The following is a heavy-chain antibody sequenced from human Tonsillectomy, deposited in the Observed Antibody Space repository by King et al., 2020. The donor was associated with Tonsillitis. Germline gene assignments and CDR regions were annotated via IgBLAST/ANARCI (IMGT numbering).Heavy chain of an antibody. CDR3: AREGGYIVGATTGFDY. CDR1: GFTVSSNY. CDR2: IYSGGST. J-gene: IGHJ4*02. D-gene: IGHD1-26*01. Sequence: VQLVESGGGLIQPGGSLRLSCAASGFTVSSNYMSWVRQAPGKGLVWVSVIYSGGSTYYADSVKGRFTISTDNSKNTLYLQMNSLRAEDTAVYYCAREGGYIVGATTGFDYWGQGTLVTVSS. V-gene: IGHV3-53*01.